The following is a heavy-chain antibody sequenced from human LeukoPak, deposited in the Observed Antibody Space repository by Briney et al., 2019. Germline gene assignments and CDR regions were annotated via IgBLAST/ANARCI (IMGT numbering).Heavy chain of an antibody. CDR3: ATSRPYMDV. V-gene: IGHV5-51*01. CDR2: IYPGDSNT. CDR1: GYSFTTYW. J-gene: IGHJ6*03. Sequence: GESLKISCKGSGYSFTTYWIGWVRQMPGKGLEWMGIIYPGDSNTRYSPSFQGQVAISADKSISTAYLQWSSLKASDTAMYCCATSRPYMDVWGKGTTVTVSS.